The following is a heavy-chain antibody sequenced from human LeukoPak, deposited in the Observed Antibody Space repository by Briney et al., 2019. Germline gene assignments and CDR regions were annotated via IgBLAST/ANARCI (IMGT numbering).Heavy chain of an antibody. V-gene: IGHV1-46*01. J-gene: IGHJ5*02. CDR1: GYTFTGYW. Sequence: ASVKVSCKAFGYTFTGYWMHWVRQAPGQGPEWMGVTSPSGGSTIYAQKFKGRVTLTRDMSTSTDYLELSSLRSEDTAVYYCARDNAARDEARWFNPWGQGTLLNVSS. CDR3: ARDNAARDEARWFNP. D-gene: IGHD5-24*01. CDR2: TSPSGGST.